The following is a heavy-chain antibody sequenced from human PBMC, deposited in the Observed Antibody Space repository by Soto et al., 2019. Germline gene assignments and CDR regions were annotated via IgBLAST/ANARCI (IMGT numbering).Heavy chain of an antibody. CDR3: VREPYNWNPYFDY. CDR1: GVSVSSGDFC. Sequence: SETLSLTCTVSGVSVSSGDFCWSWIRQPPGKGLEWIGYIFYSGTTYYNPSLKSRVTISVDTSKNQFSLKLSSVTAADTAVYYCVREPYNWNPYFDYWGQGTLVTVSS. V-gene: IGHV4-30-4*01. CDR2: IFYSGTT. D-gene: IGHD1-20*01. J-gene: IGHJ4*02.